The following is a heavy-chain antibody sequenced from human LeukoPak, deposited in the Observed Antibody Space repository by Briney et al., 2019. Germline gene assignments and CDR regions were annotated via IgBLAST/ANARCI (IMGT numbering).Heavy chain of an antibody. CDR2: INYSGST. D-gene: IGHD2-2*01. Sequence: SQTLSLTCTVSGGSTSSDDYYWSWIRQPPGKGLEWIGYINYSGSTFHYNPSLKSRITISVDTSKNQFSLRLNSVTAADTAVYYCASTNCSSASCYGANWFDPWGQGTLVTVSS. V-gene: IGHV4-30-4*08. J-gene: IGHJ5*02. CDR3: ASTNCSSASCYGANWFDP. CDR1: GGSTSSDDYY.